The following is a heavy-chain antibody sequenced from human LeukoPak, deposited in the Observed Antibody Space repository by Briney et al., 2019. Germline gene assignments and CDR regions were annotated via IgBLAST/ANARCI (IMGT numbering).Heavy chain of an antibody. CDR3: ARGRRDGYNYGAFDI. CDR2: INPNSGGT. J-gene: IGHJ3*02. V-gene: IGHV1-2*02. Sequence: ASVKVSCKASGYTFTGYYMHWVRQAPGQGLEWMGWINPNSGGTNYAQKFQGRVTMTRDTSISTAYMELSSLRSEDTAVYYCARGRRDGYNYGAFDIWGQGTMVTVSS. D-gene: IGHD5-24*01. CDR1: GYTFTGYY.